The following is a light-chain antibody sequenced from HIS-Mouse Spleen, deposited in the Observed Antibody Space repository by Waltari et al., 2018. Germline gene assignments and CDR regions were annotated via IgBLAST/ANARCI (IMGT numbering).Light chain of an antibody. CDR1: NIGGKS. CDR3: QVWDSSSDHYV. CDR2: DDS. V-gene: IGLV3-21*02. Sequence: SYVLTQPPSVSVAPGQTARITCGGDNIGGKSVHWYQQKPGQAPVLVVYDDSDRPSGIPGRFSGSNSGNTATLTISRVEAGDEADYYCQVWDSSSDHYVIGTGTKVTVL. J-gene: IGLJ1*01.